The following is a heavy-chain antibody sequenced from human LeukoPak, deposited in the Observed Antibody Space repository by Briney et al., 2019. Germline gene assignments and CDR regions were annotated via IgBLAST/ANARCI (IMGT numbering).Heavy chain of an antibody. D-gene: IGHD6-13*01. J-gene: IGHJ4*02. CDR2: IYHSGST. V-gene: IGHV4-59*12. Sequence: SETLSLTCTVSGGSISSYYWSWIRQPPGKGLEWIGSIYHSGSTYYNPSLKSRVTISVDTSKNQFSLKLSSVTAADTAVYYCARDLSSSWYYDYWGQGTLVTVSS. CDR1: GGSISSYY. CDR3: ARDLSSSWYYDY.